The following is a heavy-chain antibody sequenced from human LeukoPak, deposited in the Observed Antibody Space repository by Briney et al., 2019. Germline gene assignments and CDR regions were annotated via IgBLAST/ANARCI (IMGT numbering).Heavy chain of an antibody. J-gene: IGHJ4*02. CDR2: INPNSGGT. Sequence: ASVKVSCKASGYTFTGYYMHWVRPAPGQGLEWMGWINPNSGGTNYAQKFQGRVTMTRDTSISTAYMELSRLRSDDTAVYYCARGPLVTAILGVSDYWGQGTLVTVSS. CDR3: ARGPLVTAILGVSDY. CDR1: GYTFTGYY. D-gene: IGHD2-21*02. V-gene: IGHV1-2*02.